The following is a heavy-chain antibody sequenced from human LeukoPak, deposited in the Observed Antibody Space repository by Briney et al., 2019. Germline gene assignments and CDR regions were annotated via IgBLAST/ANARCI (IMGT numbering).Heavy chain of an antibody. CDR2: INHSGST. V-gene: IGHV4-34*01. D-gene: IGHD3-22*01. CDR3: ARVNPVNYYDSSGYGPNFDY. J-gene: IGHJ4*02. CDR1: GGSFSGYY. Sequence: PSETLSLTCAVYGGSFSGYYWSWIRQPPGKGLEWIGEINHSGSTNYNPSLKSRVTISVDTSKNQFSLKLSSVTAADTAVYYCARVNPVNYYDSSGYGPNFDYWGQGTLVTVSS.